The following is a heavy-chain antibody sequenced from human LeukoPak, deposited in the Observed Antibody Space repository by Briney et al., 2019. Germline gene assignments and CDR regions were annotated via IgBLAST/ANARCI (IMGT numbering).Heavy chain of an antibody. CDR2: ITGNNGNT. J-gene: IGHJ4*02. D-gene: IGHD1-26*01. CDR3: ARDQRNSGSYRFEY. CDR1: GYTFSGYG. Sequence: GASVKVSCKTSGYTFSGYGISWVRQAPGQGLEWMGWITGNNGNTNYAPSLQGRVTMTTDTSTNTAYMELTSQRSDDTAVYYCARDQRNSGSYRFEYWGQGTLVTVSS. V-gene: IGHV1-18*01.